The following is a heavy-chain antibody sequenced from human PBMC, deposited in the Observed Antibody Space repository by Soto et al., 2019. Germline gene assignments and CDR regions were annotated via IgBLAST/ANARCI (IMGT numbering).Heavy chain of an antibody. CDR3: AKDGGVWFGELLYGLHSWFDP. CDR2: ISGSGGST. Sequence: GGSLRLSCVASGFTFSSYAMSWVRQAPGKGLEWVSAISGSGGSTYYADSVKGRFTISRDNSKNTLYLQMNSLRAEDTAVYYCAKDGGVWFGELLYGLHSWFDPWGQGTLVTVSS. J-gene: IGHJ5*02. V-gene: IGHV3-23*01. CDR1: GFTFSSYA. D-gene: IGHD3-10*01.